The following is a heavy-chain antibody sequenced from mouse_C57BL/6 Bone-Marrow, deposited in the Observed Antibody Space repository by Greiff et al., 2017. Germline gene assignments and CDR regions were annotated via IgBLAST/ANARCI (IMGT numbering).Heavy chain of an antibody. CDR2: IDPSDSET. Sequence: MQLQQPGAELVRPGSSVKLSCKASGYTFTSYWMHWVKQRPIQGLEWIGNIDPSDSETHYNQKFKDKATLTVDKSSSTAYMQLSSLTSEDSAVYYCASPFLYYGSSYWYFDVWGTGTTVTVSS. V-gene: IGHV1-52*01. CDR3: ASPFLYYGSSYWYFDV. D-gene: IGHD1-1*01. CDR1: GYTFTSYW. J-gene: IGHJ1*03.